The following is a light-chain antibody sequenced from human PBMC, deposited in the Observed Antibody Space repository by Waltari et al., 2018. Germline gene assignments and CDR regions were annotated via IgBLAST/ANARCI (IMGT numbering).Light chain of an antibody. CDR3: SSYTSASTLV. J-gene: IGLJ1*01. V-gene: IGLV2-14*01. Sequence: QSALTQPASVSGSPGQSITISCTGTSNDVGGYNYISWYQQHPGKAPKLMIYELSNGPPGVSNLCSGSTSGTTASQTISGLQADDEADYYCSSYTSASTLVFATGTKVTVL. CDR1: SNDVGGYNY. CDR2: ELS.